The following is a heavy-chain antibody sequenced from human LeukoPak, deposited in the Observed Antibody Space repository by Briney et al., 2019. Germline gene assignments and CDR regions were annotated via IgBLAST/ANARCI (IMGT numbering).Heavy chain of an antibody. Sequence: GGSLRLSCAASGFTFSNAYMSWVRQAPGKGLEWVGRIKSKIDGGTTDYAAPVKGRFTISRDDSRNTLYVQMNSLKTEDTAVYYCTTDAGFDSRWYNWWGQGTLVTVSS. J-gene: IGHJ4*02. V-gene: IGHV3-15*01. CDR1: GFTFSNAY. CDR2: IKSKIDGGTT. CDR3: TTDAGFDSRWYNW. D-gene: IGHD1-20*01.